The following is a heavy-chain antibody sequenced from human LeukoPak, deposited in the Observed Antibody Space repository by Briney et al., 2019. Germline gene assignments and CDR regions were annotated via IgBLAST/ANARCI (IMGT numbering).Heavy chain of an antibody. CDR3: ARPAGDFWSGYSRTPFDY. Sequence: ASVKVSCKASGYTFTGFYMHWVRQAPGQGLEWMGWISPNSGGTNYAQKFQGRVTMTRDTSISTAYMELSRLRSDDTAVYYCARPAGDFWSGYSRTPFDYWGQGTLVTVSS. V-gene: IGHV1-2*02. J-gene: IGHJ4*02. CDR2: ISPNSGGT. D-gene: IGHD3-3*01. CDR1: GYTFTGFY.